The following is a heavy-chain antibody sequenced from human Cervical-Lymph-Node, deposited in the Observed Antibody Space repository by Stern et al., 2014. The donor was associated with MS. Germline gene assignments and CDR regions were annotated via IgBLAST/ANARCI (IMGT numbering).Heavy chain of an antibody. Sequence: EQLVESGGGLVKPGGSLRLSCAASGFTFSDYYMSWIRQAPGQGLAWISYISATSDYTNYAHSVKGRFTISTDNAKNSLHLQMNSLRVEDTAVYHCASGSASSFGDFDYWGQGTLVTVSS. V-gene: IGHV3-11*06. J-gene: IGHJ4*02. CDR2: ISATSDYT. CDR1: GFTFSDYY. D-gene: IGHD3-16*01. CDR3: ASGSASSFGDFDY.